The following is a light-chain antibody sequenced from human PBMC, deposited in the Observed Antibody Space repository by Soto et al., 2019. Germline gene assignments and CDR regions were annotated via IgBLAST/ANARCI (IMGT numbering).Light chain of an antibody. J-gene: IGKJ1*01. CDR2: DAS. V-gene: IGKV3-15*01. CDR3: QQYDTWWT. CDR1: QNVTSR. Sequence: IVVTRSPATLSVSPGERATLSCTASQNVTSRLAWYQQKPGQTPRLLIYDASTRAAGIPDRFNGGGSGTEFTLTISSLQSEDFALYFCQQYDTWWTFGQGTRVQI.